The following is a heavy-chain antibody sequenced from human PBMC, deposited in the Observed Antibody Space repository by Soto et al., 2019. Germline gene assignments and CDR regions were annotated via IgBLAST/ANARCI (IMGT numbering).Heavy chain of an antibody. V-gene: IGHV3-23*01. Sequence: PVGSLRLCCAATGCTFSTYGVTWVSQAPGKGLEWVSTISGSDGSTYYADSVKGRFTISRDNSQNTLYPQMNSWRAEDSAVYYCAKGRSSSSRLTFDYWGQGILVTVSS. CDR1: GCTFSTYG. CDR2: ISGSDGST. D-gene: IGHD6-6*01. J-gene: IGHJ4*01. CDR3: AKGRSSSSRLTFDY.